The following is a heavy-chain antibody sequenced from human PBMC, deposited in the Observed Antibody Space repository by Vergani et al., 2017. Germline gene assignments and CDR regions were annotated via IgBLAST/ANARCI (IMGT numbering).Heavy chain of an antibody. V-gene: IGHV3-21*04. D-gene: IGHD3-16*01. CDR2: IDRNYGV. CDR3: VKDNDYDADGPFDL. Sequence: EVQLEESGGGLVKPGGSLRVSCAASGFSFSTYSINWVRQAPGKGLEWVSGIDRNYGVKNGNSFEGRLSISRDNAKKAVFLQMNNLRHEDTALYFCVKDNDYDADGPFDLWGRGTLVTVSS. J-gene: IGHJ2*01. CDR1: GFSFSTYS.